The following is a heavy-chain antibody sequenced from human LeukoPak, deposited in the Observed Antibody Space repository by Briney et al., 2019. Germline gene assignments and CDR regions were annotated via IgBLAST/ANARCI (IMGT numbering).Heavy chain of an antibody. CDR3: ARGGNGGYDILTGIRGLFDY. CDR1: GGSFSGYY. D-gene: IGHD3-9*01. Sequence: SETLSLTCAVYGGSFSGYYWSWIRQPPGKGLEWIGEINHSGSTNYNPSLKSRVTISVDTSKNQFSLKLSSVTAADTAVYYCARGGNGGYDILTGIRGLFDYWGQGTLVAVSS. J-gene: IGHJ4*02. V-gene: IGHV4-34*01. CDR2: INHSGST.